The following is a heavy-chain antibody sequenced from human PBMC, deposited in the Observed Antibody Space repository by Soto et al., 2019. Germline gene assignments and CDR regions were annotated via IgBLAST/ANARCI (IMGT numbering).Heavy chain of an antibody. CDR1: GVFISSGSYF. CDR2: AHSSGGT. CDR3: AKLKVGATRDTDVAS. V-gene: IGHV4-39*02. D-gene: IGHD1-26*01. Sequence: QLQESGPGLVKPSETLSLTCTVSGVFISSGSYFWGWIRQPPGKGLEWIGSAHSSGGTYYNPSPKSRLTISVDKSNNNFSLGLNSVTAAATAVYYCAKLKVGATRDTDVASWGQGKLVTVSS. J-gene: IGHJ4*02.